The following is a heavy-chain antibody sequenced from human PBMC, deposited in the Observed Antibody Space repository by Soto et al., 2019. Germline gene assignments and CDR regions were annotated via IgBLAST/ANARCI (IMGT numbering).Heavy chain of an antibody. CDR3: ARHQAVAGNSYYFDY. D-gene: IGHD6-19*01. V-gene: IGHV4-39*01. CDR1: GGSISSSSYY. Sequence: QLQLQESGPGLVKPSETLSLTCTVSGGSISSSSYYWGWIRQPPGKGLEWIGSIYYSGSTYYNPSLKSRVTISVDTSKNQFSLKLSSVTAADTAVYYCARHQAVAGNSYYFDYWGQGTLVTVSS. J-gene: IGHJ4*02. CDR2: IYYSGST.